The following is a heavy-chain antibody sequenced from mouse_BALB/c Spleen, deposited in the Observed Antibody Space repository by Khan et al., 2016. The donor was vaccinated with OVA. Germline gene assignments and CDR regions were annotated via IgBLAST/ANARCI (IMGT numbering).Heavy chain of an antibody. J-gene: IGHJ2*01. Sequence: QIQLVQSGAELVKAGASVKMSCKASGYTFTSYWMHWVKQRLGQGLEWFAETNPTNGRTYYNEKFKSKATLTVDKSYSKAYMLLSGPTFEDAAVYYCARIKKIVATYFDYWGQGTTLTVSS. V-gene: IGHV1S81*02. CDR1: GYTFTSYW. CDR2: TNPTNGRT. D-gene: IGHD1-1*01. CDR3: ARIKKIVATYFDY.